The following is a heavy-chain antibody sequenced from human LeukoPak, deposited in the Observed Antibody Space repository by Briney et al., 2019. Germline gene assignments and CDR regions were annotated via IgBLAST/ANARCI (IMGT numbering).Heavy chain of an antibody. J-gene: IGHJ6*03. CDR3: VRARGSGWYFYMDV. V-gene: IGHV3-20*04. CDR1: GFKFDDYG. Sequence: PGGSLRLSCAAAGFKFDDYGMSWVRQAPGKGLEWVSGIHWNGGGTGYADSVKGRFTISRDNAKNSLYLQMSSLRAEDTALYYCVRARGSGWYFYMDVWGKGTTVTVSS. CDR2: IHWNGGGT. D-gene: IGHD6-19*01.